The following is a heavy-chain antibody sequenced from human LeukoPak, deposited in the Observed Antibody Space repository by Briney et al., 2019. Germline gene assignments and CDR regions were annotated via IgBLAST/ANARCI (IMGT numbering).Heavy chain of an antibody. D-gene: IGHD6-13*01. J-gene: IGHJ4*02. CDR3: ARDRAAAGIYY. CDR2: IYYSGST. Sequence: SETLSLTCTVSGGSISSYYWSWIRQPPGKGQEWIGYIYYSGSTNYNPSLKSRVTISVDTSKNQFSLKLSSVTAADTAVYYCARDRAAAGIYYWGQGTLVTVSS. CDR1: GGSISSYY. V-gene: IGHV4-59*12.